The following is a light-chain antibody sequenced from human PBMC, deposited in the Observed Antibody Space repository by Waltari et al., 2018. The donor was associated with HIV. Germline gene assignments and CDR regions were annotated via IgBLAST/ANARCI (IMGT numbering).Light chain of an antibody. CDR2: RNN. CDR1: RCNTGTHY. V-gene: IGLV1-47*01. CDR3: AAWDDSLSGPV. Sequence: QSVLTHPPPASGTPGQRVTTSCSGTRCNTGTHYPYGYQQLPVTTPKLLIERNNQRPSGVPDRFSGSKSGTSAALAISGLRSEDEADYYCAAWDDSLSGPVFGGGTKLTVL. J-gene: IGLJ3*02.